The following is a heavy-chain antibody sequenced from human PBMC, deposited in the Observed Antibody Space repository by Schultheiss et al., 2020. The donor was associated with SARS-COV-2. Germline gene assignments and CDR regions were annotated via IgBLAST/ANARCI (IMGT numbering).Heavy chain of an antibody. CDR1: GGSISSGDYY. V-gene: IGHV4-30-4*01. CDR3: ARDRVPWNYVGWFDP. Sequence: SQTLSLTCTVSGGSISSGDYYWSWIRQPPGKGLEWIGYIYYSGSTYYNPSLKSRVTISVDTSKNQFSLKLSSVTAADTAVYYCARDRVPWNYVGWFDPWGQGTLVTVSS. J-gene: IGHJ5*02. D-gene: IGHD1-7*01. CDR2: IYYSGST.